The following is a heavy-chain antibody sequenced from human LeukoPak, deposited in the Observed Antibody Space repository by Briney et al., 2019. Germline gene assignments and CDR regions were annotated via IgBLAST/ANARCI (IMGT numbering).Heavy chain of an antibody. CDR3: ASNDIAAAGTSRFDP. V-gene: IGHV1-2*02. CDR1: GFTFTGYY. D-gene: IGHD6-13*01. Sequence: ASVKVSCKASGFTFTGYYIHWVRQAPGQGLEWMGWINPNNGDTNYAQKFQGRVTMTRDTSISTAYMEMSRLRSDDTAVYYCASNDIAAAGTSRFDPWGQGTLVTVSS. J-gene: IGHJ5*02. CDR2: INPNNGDT.